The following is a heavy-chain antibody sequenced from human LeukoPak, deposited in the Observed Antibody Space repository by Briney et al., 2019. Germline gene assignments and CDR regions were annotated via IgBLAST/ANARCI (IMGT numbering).Heavy chain of an antibody. J-gene: IGHJ4*02. D-gene: IGHD2-15*01. CDR2: IYPGDSDT. Sequence: GESLKISCKGSGYSFTSYWIGWVRQMPGKGLEWMGIIYPGDSDTRYSPPFQGQVTISADKSISTAYLQWSSLKASGSAMYYCARLNSPYCSGGSCYYFDYWGQGTLLTVSS. V-gene: IGHV5-51*01. CDR1: GYSFTSYW. CDR3: ARLNSPYCSGGSCYYFDY.